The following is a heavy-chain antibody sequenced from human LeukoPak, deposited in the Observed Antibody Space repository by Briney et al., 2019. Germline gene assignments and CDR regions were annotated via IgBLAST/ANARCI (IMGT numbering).Heavy chain of an antibody. Sequence: PGGSLILSCAASGFTFSSYAMNWVRQAPGKGLEWVSTISGSGDSTYYADSVKGRFTISRDNSKNTLYLQMNSLRAEDTAVYYCVKDIQWLVSFDYWGQGTLVTVSS. CDR1: GFTFSSYA. CDR2: ISGSGDST. V-gene: IGHV3-23*01. J-gene: IGHJ4*02. CDR3: VKDIQWLVSFDY. D-gene: IGHD6-19*01.